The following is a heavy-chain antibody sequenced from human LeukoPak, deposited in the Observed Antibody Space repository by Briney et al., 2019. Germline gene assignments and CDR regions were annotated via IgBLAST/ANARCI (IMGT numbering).Heavy chain of an antibody. J-gene: IGHJ6*02. CDR3: ARPRNTIFYYYGMDV. CDR2: ISYDGSNN. CDR1: GFTFSNYP. Sequence: GGSLRLSCAASGFTFSNYPMYWVRQAPGKGLGWVATISYDGSNNYYADSVKGRFTISRDNSKNTLYLQMSSLRAEDTALYYCARPRNTIFYYYGMDVWGQGTTVTVSS. D-gene: IGHD3-3*01. V-gene: IGHV3-30-3*01.